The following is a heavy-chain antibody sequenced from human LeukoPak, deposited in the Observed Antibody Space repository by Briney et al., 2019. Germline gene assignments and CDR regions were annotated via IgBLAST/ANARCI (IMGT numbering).Heavy chain of an antibody. V-gene: IGHV1-2*02. J-gene: IGHJ4*02. CDR2: INPNSGGT. Sequence: ASVKVSCKASGYTFTGYYMHWVRQAPGQGLEWMGWINPNSGGTNYAQNFQGRVTMTRDTSISTAYMELSSLRSEDTAVYYCARWRTYSSSDLYYFDYWGQGTLVTVSS. D-gene: IGHD6-13*01. CDR1: GYTFTGYY. CDR3: ARWRTYSSSDLYYFDY.